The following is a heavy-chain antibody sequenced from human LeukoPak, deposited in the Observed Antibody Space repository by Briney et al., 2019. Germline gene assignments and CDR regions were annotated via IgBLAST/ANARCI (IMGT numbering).Heavy chain of an antibody. CDR2: ISYDGSNK. J-gene: IGHJ5*02. CDR3: ARGHGGNYYDKWFDP. D-gene: IGHD1-26*01. CDR1: GFTFSSYA. Sequence: GRSLRLSCAASGFTFSSYAMHWVRQAPGKGLEWVAVISYDGSNKYYADSVKGRFTISRDNSKNTLYLQMNSLRAEDTAVYYCARGHGGNYYDKWFDPWGQGTLVTVSS. V-gene: IGHV3-30-3*01.